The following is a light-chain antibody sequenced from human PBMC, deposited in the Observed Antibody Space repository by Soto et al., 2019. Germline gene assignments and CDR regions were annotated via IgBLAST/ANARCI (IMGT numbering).Light chain of an antibody. CDR3: SSYRSGSTLV. V-gene: IGLV2-14*01. J-gene: IGLJ2*01. CDR1: SSDVGGSNY. CDR2: DVH. Sequence: QSALTQPASVSGSPGQSITISCTGTSSDVGGSNYVSWYRQHPGKAPKLMIYDVHNRPSGISNRFSGSKSGNTASLTISGLQAEDEADYYCSSYRSGSTLVFGGGTQLTVL.